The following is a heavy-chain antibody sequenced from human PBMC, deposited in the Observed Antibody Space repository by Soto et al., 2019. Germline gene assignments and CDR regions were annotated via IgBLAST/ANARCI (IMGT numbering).Heavy chain of an antibody. J-gene: IGHJ6*02. CDR2: IYYSGST. Sequence: QVQLQESGPGLVKPSQTLSLTCTVSGGSISSGGYYWSWIRQHPGKGLEWIGYIYYSGSTYYNPSLKSRVTTSVDPSQNQFSLKLSSVTAADTAVYDCARGPPGIMDVWGQGTPVTVSS. V-gene: IGHV4-31*03. CDR1: GGSISSGGYY. CDR3: ARGPPGIMDV.